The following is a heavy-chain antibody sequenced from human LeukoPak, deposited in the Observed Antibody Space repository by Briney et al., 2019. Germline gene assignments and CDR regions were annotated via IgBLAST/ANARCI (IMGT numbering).Heavy chain of an antibody. CDR1: GGTFSSYA. D-gene: IGHD3-16*02. CDR3: ASGLSQGLRLGELSFDY. Sequence: HGASVKVSCKASGGTFSSYAISWVRQAPEQGLEWMGGIIPIFGTANYAQKFQGSVTITTDESTSTAYMELSSLRSEDTAVYYCASGLSQGLRLGELSFDYWGQGTLVTVSS. V-gene: IGHV1-69*05. CDR2: IIPIFGTA. J-gene: IGHJ4*02.